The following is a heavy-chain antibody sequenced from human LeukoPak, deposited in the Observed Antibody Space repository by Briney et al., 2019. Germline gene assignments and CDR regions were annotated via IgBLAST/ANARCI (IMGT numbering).Heavy chain of an antibody. CDR3: ARRPTGDPKFDY. J-gene: IGHJ4*02. V-gene: IGHV4-59*08. Sequence: SETLSLTCSVSGGSISNYSWTWIRQPPGKGLEWIGYIYSSGSTYYNPSLKSRVTISVDTSKNRFSLKLSTVAAADTAVYYCARRPTGDPKFDYWGQGTLVTVSS. CDR2: IYSSGST. D-gene: IGHD7-27*01. CDR1: GGSISNYS.